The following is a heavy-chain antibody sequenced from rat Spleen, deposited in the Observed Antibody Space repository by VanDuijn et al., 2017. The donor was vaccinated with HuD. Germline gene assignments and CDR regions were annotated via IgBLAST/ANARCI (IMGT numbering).Heavy chain of an antibody. V-gene: IGHV5-25*01. Sequence: EVQLVESGGGLVQPGRSLKLSCAASGFTFSNYDMAWVRQAPTKGLEWVASISPSGGSTYYRDSVKGRFTVSRDNAKSTLYLQMDSLRSEDTATYYCARSEGVHYNLPFADWGQGTLVTVSS. J-gene: IGHJ3*01. CDR2: ISPSGGST. CDR3: ARSEGVHYNLPFAD. CDR1: GFTFSNYD. D-gene: IGHD1-5*01.